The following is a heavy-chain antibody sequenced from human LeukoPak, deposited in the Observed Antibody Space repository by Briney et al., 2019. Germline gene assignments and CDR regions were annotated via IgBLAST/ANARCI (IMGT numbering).Heavy chain of an antibody. V-gene: IGHV3-74*01. CDR1: DFSFRSHW. Sequence: PGGSLRLSCATSDFSFRSHWMHWVHQAPGKGLVWVSRIIGDGNSISYADSVKGRFTISRDNAKNTLYLQMNSLRVEDTAVYYCARGHVTGSDRHWDYWGQGVLVTVSS. D-gene: IGHD3-9*01. J-gene: IGHJ4*02. CDR3: ARGHVTGSDRHWDY. CDR2: IIGDGNSI.